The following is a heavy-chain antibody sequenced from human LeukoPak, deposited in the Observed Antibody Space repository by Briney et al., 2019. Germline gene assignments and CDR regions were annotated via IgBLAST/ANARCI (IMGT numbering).Heavy chain of an antibody. J-gene: IGHJ6*02. CDR2: ISGSGGST. Sequence: PGGSLRLSCAASGFTFSSYAMSWVRQAPGKGLEWVSAISGSGGSTYYADSVKGRFTISRDTSKNTLYLQMNSLRAEDTAVYYCAKVGEVAGTNYYGMDIWGQGTTVTVSS. V-gene: IGHV3-23*01. CDR3: AKVGEVAGTNYYGMDI. CDR1: GFTFSSYA. D-gene: IGHD6-19*01.